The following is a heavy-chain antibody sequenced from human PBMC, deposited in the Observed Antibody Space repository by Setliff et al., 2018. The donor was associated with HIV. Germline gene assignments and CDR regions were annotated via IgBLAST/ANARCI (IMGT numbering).Heavy chain of an antibody. CDR3: ARGSTTWWTWWFDP. J-gene: IGHJ5*02. CDR2: TSKSGST. D-gene: IGHD2-15*01. V-gene: IGHV4-59*11. Sequence: SETLSLTCTVSGDSINTHYWSWVRQPPGKALEWIGTTSKSGSTTYNPSLNSRVTISVDTAKNQFSLKVTSVTSADTAVYYCARGSTTWWTWWFDPWGQGTLVHRLL. CDR1: GDSINTHY.